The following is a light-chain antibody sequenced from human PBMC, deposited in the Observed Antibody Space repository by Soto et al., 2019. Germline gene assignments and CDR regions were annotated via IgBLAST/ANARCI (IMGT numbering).Light chain of an antibody. CDR2: AAS. V-gene: IGKV1-6*01. CDR1: QAIRVD. J-gene: IGKJ1*01. Sequence: AIPMTQSQSSLSASVGDRVTITCRASQAIRVDLAWYQQKPGKAPKLLIYAASSLHSGVPSRFSGSGSGTDFTLTISSLQPEDFATYDGLQDYNYPWTFGQGTKVDIK. CDR3: LQDYNYPWT.